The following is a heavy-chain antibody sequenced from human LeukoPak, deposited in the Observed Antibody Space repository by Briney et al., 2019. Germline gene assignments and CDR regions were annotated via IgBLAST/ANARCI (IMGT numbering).Heavy chain of an antibody. CDR2: ISGSGGST. CDR3: AKMVRGDYGVDY. CDR1: GFAFSSYA. D-gene: IGHD4-17*01. Sequence: GGSLRLSCAAFGFAFSSYAMSWVRKAPGKGLEWVSAISGSGGSTYYADSVKGRFTISRDNSKNTLYLQMNSLSAEDTAVYYCAKMVRGDYGVDYWGQGTLVTVSS. V-gene: IGHV3-23*01. J-gene: IGHJ4*02.